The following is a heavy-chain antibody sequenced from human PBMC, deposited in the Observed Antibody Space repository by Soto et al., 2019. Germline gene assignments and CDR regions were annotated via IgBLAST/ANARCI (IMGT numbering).Heavy chain of an antibody. CDR3: AREGSYGWYDC. CDR1: GYTFSSHG. D-gene: IGHD2-15*01. Sequence: GASVKVSCKASGYTFSSHGIIWVRQAPGQGLEWMGWISGYNGNAKCAQRFQGRVTMTTDTSTSTVYMDLRSLGSDDSAVYYCAREGSYGWYDCWGQGTLVTVSS. V-gene: IGHV1-18*01. CDR2: ISGYNGNA. J-gene: IGHJ5*01.